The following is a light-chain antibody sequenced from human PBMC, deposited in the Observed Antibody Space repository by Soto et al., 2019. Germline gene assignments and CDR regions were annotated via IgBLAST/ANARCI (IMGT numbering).Light chain of an antibody. V-gene: IGLV2-23*02. J-gene: IGLJ1*01. Sequence: QSALTQPVSVSGSPGQSITISCTGTSSDVGSYNLVSWYQQHPGKAPKLMIYEVSKRPSGVSNRFSGSKSGNTASLTISGLQAEDEADYYCCSYAGSSTFYVFGTGTKLTVL. CDR1: SSDVGSYNL. CDR3: CSYAGSSTFYV. CDR2: EVS.